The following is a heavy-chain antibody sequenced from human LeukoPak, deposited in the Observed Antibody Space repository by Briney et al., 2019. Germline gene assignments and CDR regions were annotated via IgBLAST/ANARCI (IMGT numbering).Heavy chain of an antibody. CDR2: IYYSGSS. CDR3: ARTREYYDFWSGYYIPSWFDP. CDR1: GGSISSYY. Sequence: SGTLSLTCTVSGGSISSYYWSWIRQPPGKGLEWIGYIYYSGSSNYNPSLKSRVTISVDTSKNQFSLKLSSVTAADTAVYYCARTREYYDFWSGYYIPSWFDPWGQGTLVTVSS. V-gene: IGHV4-59*01. D-gene: IGHD3-3*01. J-gene: IGHJ5*02.